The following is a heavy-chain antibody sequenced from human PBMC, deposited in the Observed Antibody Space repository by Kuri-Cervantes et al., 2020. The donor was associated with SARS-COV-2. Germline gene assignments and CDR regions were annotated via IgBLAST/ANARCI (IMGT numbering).Heavy chain of an antibody. CDR1: GFTFSSYA. CDR2: ISGSGGST. J-gene: IGHJ4*02. D-gene: IGHD3-10*01. CDR3: AKSRLTMVRGVITGDFDY. Sequence: GESLKISCAAPGFTFSSYAMSWVRQAPGKGLEWVSAISGSGGSTYYADSVKGRFTISRDNSKNTLYLQMNSLRAEDTAVYYCAKSRLTMVRGVITGDFDYWGQGTLVTVSS. V-gene: IGHV3-23*01.